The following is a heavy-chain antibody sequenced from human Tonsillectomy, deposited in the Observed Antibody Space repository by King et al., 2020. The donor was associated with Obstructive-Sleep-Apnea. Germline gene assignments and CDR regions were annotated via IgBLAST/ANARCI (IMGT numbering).Heavy chain of an antibody. CDR2: FSHTGGT. J-gene: IGHJ4*02. V-gene: IGHV4-59*13. CDR1: GASISDSNY. D-gene: IGHD3-16*01. CDR3: VRVRPVIVEFIAQRWGPGYIDE. Sequence: VQLQESGPGLVTPQETLSLTCTVSGASISDSNYWGWIRQPPGKGLEWIGHFSHTGGTNYNPSLRNRVRISVDTSKKQFSLRMTSVTAADTALDFCVRVRPVIVEFIAQRWGPGYIDEWGQGTLVTASS.